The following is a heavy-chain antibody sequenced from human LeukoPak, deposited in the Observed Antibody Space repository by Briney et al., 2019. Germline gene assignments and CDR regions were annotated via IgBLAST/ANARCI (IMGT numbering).Heavy chain of an antibody. Sequence: EASVNVSCKASGYTFTSYGISWVRQAPGQGLAWMGWISAYNGNTNYAQKLQGRVTMTTDKSTSTAYLELRSLRSDDTAVYYCARVQLYRSTMVRGPQALWFDPWGQGTLVTVSS. CDR2: ISAYNGNT. J-gene: IGHJ5*02. CDR3: ARVQLYRSTMVRGPQALWFDP. D-gene: IGHD3-10*01. V-gene: IGHV1-18*01. CDR1: GYTFTSYG.